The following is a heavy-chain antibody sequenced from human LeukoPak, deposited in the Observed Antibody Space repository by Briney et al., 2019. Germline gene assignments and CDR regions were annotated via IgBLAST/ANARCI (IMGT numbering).Heavy chain of an antibody. CDR3: AELGITMIGGV. J-gene: IGHJ6*04. V-gene: IGHV3-48*01. D-gene: IGHD3-10*02. CDR1: GFTYNTYS. Sequence: PGGSLRLSCAASGFTYNTYSMNWVRQAPGKGLEWVSYISSSSSTIHYADSVKGRFTISRDNAKNSLYLQMNSLRAEDTAVYYCAELGITMIGGVWGKGTTVTISS. CDR2: ISSSSSTI.